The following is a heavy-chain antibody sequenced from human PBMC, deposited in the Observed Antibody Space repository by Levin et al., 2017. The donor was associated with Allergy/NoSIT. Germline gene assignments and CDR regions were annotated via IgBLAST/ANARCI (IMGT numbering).Heavy chain of an antibody. J-gene: IGHJ3*01. Sequence: ASVKVSCEASGYTFTGNYMHWVRQAPGQGLQWMGWINPNSGGTNYAQKFQGRVTLTRDTSISTAYLELSGLRSDDTAVYYCARGTGTTKRGTFDVCGQGTMVTVSS. CDR3: ARGTGTTKRGTFDV. CDR2: INPNSGGT. CDR1: GYTFTGNY. D-gene: IGHD1-1*01. V-gene: IGHV1-2*02.